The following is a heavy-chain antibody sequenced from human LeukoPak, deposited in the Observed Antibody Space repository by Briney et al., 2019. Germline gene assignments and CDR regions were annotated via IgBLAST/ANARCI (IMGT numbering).Heavy chain of an antibody. V-gene: IGHV3-23*01. D-gene: IGHD5-12*01. J-gene: IGHJ4*02. Sequence: PGGSLRLSCAASGFTFSSFAMSWVRQAPGKGLEWVSSIRGSGDNTNYGDSVKGRFAITRDNCKNTFYMQMNSLRAEDTAVYYGAKDSGHLLYYFDYWGQGTLVTVSS. CDR1: GFTFSSFA. CDR3: AKDSGHLLYYFDY. CDR2: IRGSGDNT.